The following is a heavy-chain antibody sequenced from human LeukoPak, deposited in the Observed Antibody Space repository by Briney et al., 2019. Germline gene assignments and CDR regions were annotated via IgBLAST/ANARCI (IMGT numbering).Heavy chain of an antibody. J-gene: IGHJ4*02. V-gene: IGHV1-18*01. D-gene: IGHD4/OR15-4a*01. Sequence: ASVKVSCKASGYTFTAYRISWVRQAPGQGLEWVGWVSAYSGNTKYAQKFQDRVTMTRDTSTNTAYMELRSLRSDDTAYYYCARVVDYGDYGAYWGQGTLVTVSS. CDR1: GYTFTAYR. CDR2: VSAYSGNT. CDR3: ARVVDYGDYGAY.